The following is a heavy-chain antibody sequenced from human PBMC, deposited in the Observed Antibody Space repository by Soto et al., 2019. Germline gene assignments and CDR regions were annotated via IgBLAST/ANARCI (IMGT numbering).Heavy chain of an antibody. CDR3: TNNRDWATGDY. CDR1: GFTFSGSA. J-gene: IGHJ4*02. D-gene: IGHD2-21*01. CDR2: IRSKANSYAT. Sequence: EVQLVESGGGLVQPGGSLKLSCAASGFTFSGSAMHWVRQASGKGLEWVGRIRSKANSYATAYAASVKGRFTISRDASKSTAYLQMNRLKTEDTAVYYCTNNRDWATGDYWGQGNLVTVSS. V-gene: IGHV3-73*02.